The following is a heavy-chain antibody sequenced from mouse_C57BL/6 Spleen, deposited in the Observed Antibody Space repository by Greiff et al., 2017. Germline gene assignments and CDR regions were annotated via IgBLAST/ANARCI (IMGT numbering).Heavy chain of an antibody. D-gene: IGHD2-4*01. CDR2: IDPETGGT. Sequence: VQLVESGAELVRPGASVTLSCKASGYTFTDYEMHWVKQTPVHGLEWIGAIDPETGGTAYNQKFKGKAILTADKSSSTAYMELRSLTSEDSAVYYCTRYDYDDGYYAMDYWGQGTSVTVSS. J-gene: IGHJ4*01. CDR3: TRYDYDDGYYAMDY. V-gene: IGHV1-15*01. CDR1: GYTFTDYE.